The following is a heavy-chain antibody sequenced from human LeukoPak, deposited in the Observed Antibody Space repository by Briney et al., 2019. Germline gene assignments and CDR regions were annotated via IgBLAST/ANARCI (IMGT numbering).Heavy chain of an antibody. D-gene: IGHD1-26*01. CDR1: GYTFTSYD. CDR2: MNPNSGNT. V-gene: IGHV1-8*01. J-gene: IGHJ4*02. Sequence: GASVKVSCKASGYTFTSYDINWVRQATGQGLEWMGWMNPNSGNTGYAQKFQGRVTMTRNTSISTAYMELSSLRSEDTAVYYFARDTSVGATDLDYWGQGTLVTVSS. CDR3: ARDTSVGATDLDY.